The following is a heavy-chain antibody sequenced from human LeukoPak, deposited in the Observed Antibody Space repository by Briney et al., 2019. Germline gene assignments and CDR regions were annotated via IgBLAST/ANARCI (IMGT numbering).Heavy chain of an antibody. CDR1: GGSFSGYY. Sequence: PSETLSLTCAVYGGSFSGYYWSWIRQPPGKGLEWMGEINHSGSTNYNASLKSRVTISVDTSKNQFSLKLSAVTAADTAVYYCASSYGDYAYWFDPWGQGTLVTVSS. D-gene: IGHD4-17*01. J-gene: IGHJ5*02. CDR3: ASSYGDYAYWFDP. V-gene: IGHV4-34*01. CDR2: INHSGST.